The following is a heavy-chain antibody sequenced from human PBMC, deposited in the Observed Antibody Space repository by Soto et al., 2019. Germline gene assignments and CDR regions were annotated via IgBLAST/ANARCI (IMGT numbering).Heavy chain of an antibody. Sequence: QLQLQESGPGLVKASETLSLTCSVSGGSISSSSFYWGWVRQPPGKGREWIASIYSSGYTYYNPSLKSRVTISIDTSKNQFSLKLSSVTAADTAVFYCARHTLIVGRLHGFDMWGQGTMVTVSS. D-gene: IGHD3-22*01. V-gene: IGHV4-39*01. J-gene: IGHJ3*02. CDR3: ARHTLIVGRLHGFDM. CDR2: IYSSGYT. CDR1: GGSISSSSFY.